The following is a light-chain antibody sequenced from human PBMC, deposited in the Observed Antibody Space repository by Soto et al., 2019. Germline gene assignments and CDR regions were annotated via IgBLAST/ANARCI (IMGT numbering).Light chain of an antibody. CDR2: SVS. CDR1: QSVSSD. J-gene: IGKJ2*01. V-gene: IGKV3-15*01. CDR3: QQYTNWPPYT. Sequence: EIVMSQSPATLSVSPGEGATLSCRASQSVSSDLAWYQQKPGQAPRLLIYSVSTRATGVPARFSGSGSGTEFTLTITSLQSEDFAIYYCQQYTNWPPYTFGQGTRLEIK.